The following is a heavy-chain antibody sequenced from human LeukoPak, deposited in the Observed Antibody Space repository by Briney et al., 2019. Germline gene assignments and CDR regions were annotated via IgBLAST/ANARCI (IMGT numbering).Heavy chain of an antibody. J-gene: IGHJ4*02. CDR1: GGSISGYA. D-gene: IGHD2-8*01. CDR3: ARSKWPTLHFDY. CDR2: IYYSGNT. Sequence: SETLSLTCTVSGGSISGYAWNWIRQPPGKGLEWIGYIYYSGNTHYNPSLKSRVTVSLDTSKNQFSLRLSSVTAADTAVYYCARSKWPTLHFDYWGQGTLVTVSP. V-gene: IGHV4-59*01.